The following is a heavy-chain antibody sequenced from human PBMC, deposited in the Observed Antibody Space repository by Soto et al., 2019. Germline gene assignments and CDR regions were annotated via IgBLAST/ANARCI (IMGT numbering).Heavy chain of an antibody. J-gene: IGHJ4*02. V-gene: IGHV4-39*01. CDR2: IYYSGST. CDR3: ASLGQQLGRFDY. CDR1: GGSISSSSYY. D-gene: IGHD6-13*01. Sequence: SETLSLTCTVSGGSISSSSYYWGWIRQPPGKGLEWIGSIYYSGSTYYNPSLKSRVTISVDTSKNQFSLKLSSVTAADTAVYYCASLGQQLGRFDYWGQGTLVTVSS.